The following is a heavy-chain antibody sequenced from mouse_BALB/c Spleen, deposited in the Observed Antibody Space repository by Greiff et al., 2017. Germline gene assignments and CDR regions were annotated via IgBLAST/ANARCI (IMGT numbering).Heavy chain of an antibody. D-gene: IGHD2-2*01. J-gene: IGHJ2*01. V-gene: IGHV1S81*02. Sequence: VQVVESGPELVKPGASVKLSCKASGYTFTSYWMHWVKQRPGQGLEWIGEINPSNGRTNYNEKFKSKATLTVDKSSSTAYMQLSSLTSEDSAVYYCAIYGYDFDYWGQGTTLTVSS. CDR2: INPSNGRT. CDR1: GYTFTSYW. CDR3: AIYGYDFDY.